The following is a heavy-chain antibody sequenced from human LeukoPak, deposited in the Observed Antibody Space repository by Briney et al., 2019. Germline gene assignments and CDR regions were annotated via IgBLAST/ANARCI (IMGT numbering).Heavy chain of an antibody. D-gene: IGHD4-17*01. CDR1: GYTLTELS. CDR2: FDPEDGET. J-gene: IGHJ4*02. Sequence: ASVKVSCKVSGYTLTELSMHWVRQAPGKGLEWMGGFDPEDGETIYAQKFQGRVTMTEDTSTDTAYMELSSLRSEDTAVYYCATGFGGHYGDFPDYWGQGTLVTVSS. CDR3: ATGFGGHYGDFPDY. V-gene: IGHV1-24*01.